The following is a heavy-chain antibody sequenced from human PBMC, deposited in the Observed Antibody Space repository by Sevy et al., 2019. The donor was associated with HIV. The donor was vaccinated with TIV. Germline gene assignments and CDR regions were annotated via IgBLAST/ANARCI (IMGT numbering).Heavy chain of an antibody. V-gene: IGHV1-18*01. J-gene: IGHJ4*02. CDR1: GYTFPTYP. CDR2: MTTDSGET. D-gene: IGHD3-22*01. Sequence: ASVKVSCKASGYTFPTYPIGWVRQAPGQGLEWMGWMTTDSGETRGAQKFQGRATMTTDTSTSTAYLELRSLRSDDTAVYYCARDSDGSGHYYADYFDYWGQGTLVTVSS. CDR3: ARDSDGSGHYYADYFDY.